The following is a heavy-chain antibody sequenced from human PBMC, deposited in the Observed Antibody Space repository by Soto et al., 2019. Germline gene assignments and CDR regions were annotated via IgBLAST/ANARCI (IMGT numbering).Heavy chain of an antibody. Sequence: ASVKVSCKASGYTFSTYAMHWVRQAPGQSLEWMGWINGGTGQTRYSQRFQDRVTITRDTPASTANMELTSLTAEDTAAYSCARGKGMEENYDFFGLDIWGEGTTVTV. CDR3: ARGKGMEENYDFFGLDI. CDR2: INGGTGQT. V-gene: IGHV1-3*01. D-gene: IGHD1-1*01. J-gene: IGHJ6*01. CDR1: GYTFSTYA.